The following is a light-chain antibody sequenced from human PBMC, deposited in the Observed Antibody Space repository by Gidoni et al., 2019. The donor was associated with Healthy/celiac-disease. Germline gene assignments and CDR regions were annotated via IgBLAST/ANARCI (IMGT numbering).Light chain of an antibody. CDR2: GAS. CDR3: QQYGSSPWT. J-gene: IGKJ1*01. Sequence: EIVLTQSPGTLSLYQGERATLSCIAIQSVTSIYLAWYQQKPGQAHRLLIYGASSRATGIPDRFSGSGSGTDFTLTISRLEPEDFAVYYCQQYGSSPWTFGQGTKVEIK. CDR1: QSVTSIY. V-gene: IGKV3-20*01.